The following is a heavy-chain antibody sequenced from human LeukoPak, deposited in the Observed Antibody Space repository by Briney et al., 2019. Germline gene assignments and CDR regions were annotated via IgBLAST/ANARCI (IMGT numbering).Heavy chain of an antibody. CDR1: GGSISNYY. V-gene: IGHV4-59*01. Sequence: SETLSLTCTVSGGSISNYYCSWIRQPPGKGLEWIGYMYSSGTTNYNPSLKSRVTISVDTSKNQFSLTLSSVTAADTAVYYCARATTYGDADYWGQGTLVTISS. CDR2: MYSSGTT. CDR3: ARATTYGDADY. D-gene: IGHD4-17*01. J-gene: IGHJ4*02.